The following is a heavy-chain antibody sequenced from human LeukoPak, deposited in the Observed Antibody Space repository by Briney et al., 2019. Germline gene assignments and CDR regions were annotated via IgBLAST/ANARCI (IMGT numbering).Heavy chain of an antibody. V-gene: IGHV3-11*01. CDR3: ASQRYSSSSNPFDY. D-gene: IGHD6-6*01. CDR2: ISSSGSTI. CDR1: GFTFSDYY. Sequence: TSGGSLRLSCAASGFTFSDYYMSWIRQAPGKGLEWVSYISSSGSTIYYADSVKGRFTISRDNAKNSLYLQMNSLRAEDTAVYYCASQRYSSSSNPFDYWGQGTLVTVSS. J-gene: IGHJ4*02.